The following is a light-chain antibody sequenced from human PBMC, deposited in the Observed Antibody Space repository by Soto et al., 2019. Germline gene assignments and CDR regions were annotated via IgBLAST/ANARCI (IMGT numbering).Light chain of an antibody. CDR1: QSINNN. CDR2: GAS. V-gene: IGKV3-15*01. J-gene: IGKJ4*01. Sequence: EIVMTQSPATLSVSPGERATLSCRASQSINNNLAWYQQQLGQGPRLLIYGASSRATGIPARFSGSGSGTGFTLTISSLQSEDFANYYCQQYNDWPLTFGGGTKVEIK. CDR3: QQYNDWPLT.